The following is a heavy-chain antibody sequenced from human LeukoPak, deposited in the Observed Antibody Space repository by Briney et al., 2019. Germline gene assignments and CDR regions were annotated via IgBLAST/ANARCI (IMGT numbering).Heavy chain of an antibody. CDR2: IYTSGTT. J-gene: IGHJ4*02. Sequence: PSETLSLTCAVSGGSISSYFWTWIRQPAGKGLEWIGRIYTSGTTNYNPSLKSRVTMSVDTSKNQLSLNLTSVTAADTAIYYCARESTVVNRGIDYWGQGTLVTVPS. CDR1: GGSISSYF. CDR3: ARESTVVNRGIDY. D-gene: IGHD4-23*01. V-gene: IGHV4-4*07.